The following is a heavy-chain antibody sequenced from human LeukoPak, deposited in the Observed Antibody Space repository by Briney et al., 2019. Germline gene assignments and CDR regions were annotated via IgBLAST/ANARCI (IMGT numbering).Heavy chain of an antibody. V-gene: IGHV4-34*01. J-gene: IGHJ4*02. D-gene: IGHD6-19*01. Sequence: SETLSLTCAVYGGSFSGYYWSWIRQPPGKGLEWIGEINHSGSTNYNPSLNSRVTISVDTSKNQFSLKLSSVTAADTAVYYCARGIGQWLAVFYYFDYWGQGTLVTVSS. CDR3: ARGIGQWLAVFYYFDY. CDR2: INHSGST. CDR1: GGSFSGYY.